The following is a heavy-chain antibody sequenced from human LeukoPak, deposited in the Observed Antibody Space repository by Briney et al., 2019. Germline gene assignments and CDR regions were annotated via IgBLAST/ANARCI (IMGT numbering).Heavy chain of an antibody. Sequence: ASVTVSCRASGYTFTSYAMNWVRQAPGQGLEWMGWINTNTGNPTYAQGFTGRFVFSLDTSVSTAYLQISSLKAEDTAVYYCARDSADSGWYYFDYWGQGTLVTVSS. D-gene: IGHD6-19*01. J-gene: IGHJ4*02. CDR2: INTNTGNP. CDR3: ARDSADSGWYYFDY. CDR1: GYTFTSYA. V-gene: IGHV7-4-1*02.